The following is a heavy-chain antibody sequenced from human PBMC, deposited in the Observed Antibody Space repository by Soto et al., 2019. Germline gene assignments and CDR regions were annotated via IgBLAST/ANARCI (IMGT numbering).Heavy chain of an antibody. D-gene: IGHD4-17*01. CDR3: ASDYGDYSGLDY. J-gene: IGHJ4*02. V-gene: IGHV3-21*01. CDR1: GFTFSSYS. Sequence: EVQLVESGGGLVKPGGSLRLSCAASGFTFSSYSMKWVRQAPGKGLEWVSSISSSSSYIYYADSMKGRFTIARDNAKNSLYLQMISLRDEDTAVYCCASDYGDYSGLDYWGQGTLVTVSS. CDR2: ISSSSSYI.